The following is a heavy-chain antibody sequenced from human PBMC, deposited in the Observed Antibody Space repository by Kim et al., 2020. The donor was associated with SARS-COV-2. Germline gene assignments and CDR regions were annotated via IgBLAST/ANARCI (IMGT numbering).Heavy chain of an antibody. Sequence: SETLSLTCTVSGGSISSGGYYWSWIRQHPGKGLEWIGYIYYSGSTYYNPSLKSRVTISVDTSKNQFSLKPSSVTAADTAVYYCARSRTVDYYGSGSYEWFDPWGQGTLVTVSS. V-gene: IGHV4-31*03. CDR2: IYYSGST. CDR1: GGSISSGGYY. D-gene: IGHD3-10*01. CDR3: ARSRTVDYYGSGSYEWFDP. J-gene: IGHJ5*02.